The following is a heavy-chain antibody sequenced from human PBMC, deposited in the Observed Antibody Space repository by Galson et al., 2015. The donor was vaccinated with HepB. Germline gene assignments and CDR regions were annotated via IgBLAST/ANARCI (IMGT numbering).Heavy chain of an antibody. CDR1: GFTFSSYA. V-gene: IGHV3-30-3*01. J-gene: IGHJ6*02. CDR3: ARDKRPDILTGSTPYYYYYGMDV. CDR2: ISYDGNNK. D-gene: IGHD3-9*01. Sequence: SLRLSCAASGFTFSSYAMHWVRQAPGKGLEWVALISYDGNNKYYADSVKGRFTISRDNSKNTLYLQVNSLRAEDTAVYYCARDKRPDILTGSTPYYYYYGMDVWGQGTTVTVSS.